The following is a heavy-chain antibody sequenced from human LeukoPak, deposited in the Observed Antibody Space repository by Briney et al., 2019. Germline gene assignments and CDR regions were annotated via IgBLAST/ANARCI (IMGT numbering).Heavy chain of an antibody. CDR3: ARIGDTAMAYAFDI. D-gene: IGHD5-18*01. Sequence: RSSETLSLTCAVYGGSFSGYYWSWIRQPPGKGLEWIGEINHSGSTNYNPSLKSRVTISVDTSKNQFSLNLSSVTAADTAVYYCARIGDTAMAYAFDIWGQGTMVTVSS. V-gene: IGHV4-34*01. CDR2: INHSGST. J-gene: IGHJ3*02. CDR1: GGSFSGYY.